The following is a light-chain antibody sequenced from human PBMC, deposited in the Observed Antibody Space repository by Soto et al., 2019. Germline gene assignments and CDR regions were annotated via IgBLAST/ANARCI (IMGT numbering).Light chain of an antibody. Sequence: EIVLTQSPGTLSLAPGERATLSCRASQSVSSDLAWYQQKPGQAPRLLIYGASTRATDIPARFSGSGSGTDFTLTISSLEPEDFAVYYCQQRSSWVTFGQGTRL. J-gene: IGKJ5*01. CDR2: GAS. CDR1: QSVSSD. V-gene: IGKV3-11*01. CDR3: QQRSSWVT.